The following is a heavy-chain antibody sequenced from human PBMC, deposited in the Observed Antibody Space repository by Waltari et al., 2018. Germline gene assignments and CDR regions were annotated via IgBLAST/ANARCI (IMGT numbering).Heavy chain of an antibody. CDR1: GWSFSGYY. CDR3: ARGKRVRYCSSTSCLAGMDV. D-gene: IGHD2-2*01. Sequence: QVQLQPWGAELLKPSDPLSLTCAVYGWSFSGYYLSCIRPPPGQCLEWIGEINHSGSTNYNTSLKSRVTISVDTSKNQFSLKLSSVTAADTAVYYCARGKRVRYCSSTSCLAGMDVWGQGTTVTVSS. J-gene: IGHJ6*02. CDR2: INHSGST. V-gene: IGHV4-34*01.